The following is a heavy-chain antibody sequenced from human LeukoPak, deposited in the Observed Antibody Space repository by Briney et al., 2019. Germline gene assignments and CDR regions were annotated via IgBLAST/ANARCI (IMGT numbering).Heavy chain of an antibody. CDR1: GGSISSSSYY. D-gene: IGHD1-1*01. J-gene: IGHJ5*02. CDR2: IYYSGST. Sequence: SETLSLTCTVSGGSISSSSYYWGWIRQPPGKGLEWIGSIYYSGSTYYNPSLKSRVTMSVDTSKNQFSLKLSSVTAADTAVYYCARDSKRYNSRINWFDPWGQGTLVTVSS. V-gene: IGHV4-39*07. CDR3: ARDSKRYNSRINWFDP.